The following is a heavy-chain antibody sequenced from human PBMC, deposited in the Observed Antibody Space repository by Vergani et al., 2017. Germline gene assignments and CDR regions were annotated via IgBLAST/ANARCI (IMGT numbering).Heavy chain of an antibody. Sequence: QVQLVRSGAEVKKPGASVKVSCKASGYTFTSYDNNWVRQATGQGLEWMGWMNPNSGNTGYAQKFQGRVTITRNTSISTAYMELSSLRSEDTAVYYCARGISGDILNWFDPWGQGTLVTVSS. CDR3: ARGISGDILNWFDP. CDR2: MNPNSGNT. J-gene: IGHJ5*02. D-gene: IGHD3-9*01. CDR1: GYTFTSYD. V-gene: IGHV1-8*03.